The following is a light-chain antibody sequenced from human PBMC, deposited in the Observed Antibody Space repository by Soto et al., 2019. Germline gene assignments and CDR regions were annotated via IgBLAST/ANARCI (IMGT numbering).Light chain of an antibody. J-gene: IGLJ1*01. CDR3: CSFAGTNTFALYV. Sequence: QSALTQPRSASGSPGQSVAISCTGTSSDVGGYNYVSWYQHHPGKAPKLIIFDVIKRPSGVPDRFSGSKSGNTASLTISGLQADDEADYHCCSFAGTNTFALYVFGTGTKVTVL. CDR1: SSDVGGYNY. CDR2: DVI. V-gene: IGLV2-11*01.